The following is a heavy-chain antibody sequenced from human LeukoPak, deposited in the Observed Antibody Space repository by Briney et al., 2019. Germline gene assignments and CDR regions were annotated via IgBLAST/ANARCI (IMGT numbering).Heavy chain of an antibody. CDR2: FYSGGST. J-gene: IGHJ6*02. CDR1: GFTVSSNY. V-gene: IGHV3-53*01. CDR3: ARDNPNYYGSGSYSPTWYYGMDV. Sequence: GESLKISCAASGFTVSSNYMSWVRQAPGKGLEWVSVFYSGGSTYYADSVKGRFTISRDNSKNTLYLQMNSLRAEDTAVYYCARDNPNYYGSGSYSPTWYYGMDVWGQGTTVTVSS. D-gene: IGHD3-10*01.